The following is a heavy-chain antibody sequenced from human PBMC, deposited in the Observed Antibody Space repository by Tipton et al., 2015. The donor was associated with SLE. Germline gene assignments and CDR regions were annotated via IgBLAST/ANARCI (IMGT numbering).Heavy chain of an antibody. D-gene: IGHD5-12*01. V-gene: IGHV4-59*08. CDR2: IYYSGST. J-gene: IGHJ6*02. CDR1: GGSISSYY. CDR3: VRSGRLSSYFYCVDV. Sequence: TLSLTCTVSGGSISSYYWSWIRQPPGKGLEWIGYIYYSGSTNYNPSLKSRVTLSVATSKNQFSLTVNSVSAADTSVYYCVRSGRLSSYFYCVDVWGQGTTVTVSS.